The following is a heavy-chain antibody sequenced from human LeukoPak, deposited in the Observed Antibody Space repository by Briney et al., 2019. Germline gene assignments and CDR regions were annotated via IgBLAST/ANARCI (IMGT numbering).Heavy chain of an antibody. Sequence: GGSLRLSCAASGFTFSSYAMHWVRQAPGKGLEGVAVISYDGSNKYYADSVKGRFTISRDNSKNTLYLQMNSLRAEDTAVYYCARGGPPYYCDYWGQGTLVTVSS. V-gene: IGHV3-30-3*01. CDR2: ISYDGSNK. J-gene: IGHJ4*02. CDR1: GFTFSSYA. CDR3: ARGGPPYYCDY.